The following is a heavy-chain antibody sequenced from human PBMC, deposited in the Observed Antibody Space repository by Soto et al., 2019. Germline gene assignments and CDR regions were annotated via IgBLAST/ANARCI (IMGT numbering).Heavy chain of an antibody. V-gene: IGHV3-21*01. D-gene: IGHD2-15*01. CDR1: GFTFSSYS. J-gene: IGHJ3*02. CDR3: ARDTGGYCSSGSCYLKAFDI. Sequence: GGSLRLSCAASGFTFSSYSMNWVRQAPGKGLEWVSSISSSSSYIYYADSVKGRFTISRDNAKNSLYLQMNSLRAEDTAVYYCARDTGGYCSSGSCYLKAFDIWGQGTMVTVSS. CDR2: ISSSSSYI.